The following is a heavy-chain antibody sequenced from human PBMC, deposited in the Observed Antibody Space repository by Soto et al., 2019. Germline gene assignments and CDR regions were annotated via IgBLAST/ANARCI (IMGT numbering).Heavy chain of an antibody. CDR1: GGSIRNYY. CDR3: ARYYDTGRGYVSGFDY. J-gene: IGHJ4*02. V-gene: IGHV4-59*12. CDR2: IYYTGGT. D-gene: IGHD3-10*01. Sequence: QVQLQESGPGLVKPSETLSLTCTVSGGSIRNYYWSWIRQPPGKGLEWIGYIYYTGGTNYNPSLESRVTLSVDSSKNQLSLKLTSVTAADTAVYYCARYYDTGRGYVSGFDYWCQGALVSVSS.